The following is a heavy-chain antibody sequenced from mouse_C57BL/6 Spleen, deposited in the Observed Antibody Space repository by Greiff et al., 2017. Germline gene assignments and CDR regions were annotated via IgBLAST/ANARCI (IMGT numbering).Heavy chain of an antibody. J-gene: IGHJ4*01. CDR1: GYTFTSYW. CDR3: AREYGNYFMDY. Sequence: VQLQQSGAELVKPGASVKMSCKATGYTFTSYWITWVKQRPGQGLEWIGDIYPGSGSTNYNEKFKSKATLTVDTSASTAYMQLSSLTSEDSAVYYCAREYGNYFMDYWGQGTSFTVSS. CDR2: IYPGSGST. V-gene: IGHV1-55*01. D-gene: IGHD2-10*02.